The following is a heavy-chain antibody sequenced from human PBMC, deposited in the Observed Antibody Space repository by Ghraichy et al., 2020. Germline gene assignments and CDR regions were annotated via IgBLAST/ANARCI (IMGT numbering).Heavy chain of an antibody. Sequence: GGSLRLSCAASGFTFNKYSMNWVRQAPGKGLEWVSSISGSSSYIYYADSVKGRFTISRDNAKNSLYLQMNSLRPEDSAVYFCARAEFSNPDYWGQGTLVTVSS. CDR2: ISGSSSYI. V-gene: IGHV3-21*01. J-gene: IGHJ4*02. D-gene: IGHD6-6*01. CDR1: GFTFNKYS. CDR3: ARAEFSNPDY.